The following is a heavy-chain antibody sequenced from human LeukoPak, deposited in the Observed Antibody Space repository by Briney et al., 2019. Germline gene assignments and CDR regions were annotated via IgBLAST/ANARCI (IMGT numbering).Heavy chain of an antibody. V-gene: IGHV3-74*01. CDR3: ARERGLWLIAARRNWFDP. CDR2: INSDGSST. CDR1: GFTSSSYW. Sequence: GSLRLSCAASGFTSSSYWMHWVRQAPGKGLVWVSRINSDGSSTSYADSVKGRFTISRDNAKNTLYLQMNSLRAEDTAVYYCARERGLWLIAARRNWFDPWGQGTLVTVSS. D-gene: IGHD6-6*01. J-gene: IGHJ5*02.